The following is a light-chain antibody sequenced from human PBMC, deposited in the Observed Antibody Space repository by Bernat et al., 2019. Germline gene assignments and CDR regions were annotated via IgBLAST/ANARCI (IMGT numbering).Light chain of an antibody. CDR3: QAWDNEIWV. CDR2: RDT. J-gene: IGLJ3*02. Sequence: SYELTQPPSVSVSPGQTASITCSGDRLGAKYACWYQPKPGQSPVLVIYRDTKRPSGIPERFSGSKSGNTATLTISGTQAMDEADYCCQAWDNEIWVFGGGTKVTVL. V-gene: IGLV3-1*01. CDR1: RLGAKY.